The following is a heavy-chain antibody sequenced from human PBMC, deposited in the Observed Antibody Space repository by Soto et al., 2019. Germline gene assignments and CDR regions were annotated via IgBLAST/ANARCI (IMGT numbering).Heavy chain of an antibody. D-gene: IGHD3-9*01. Sequence: SQTLSLTCAISGDSVSSKTAAWNRIRQSPSRGLEWLGRTYFRSKWYNDYAISVKSRITINPDTSKNQFSLLLNSVTPEDTAVYYCARVSFDHFVHWFDPWGQGTLVTVSS. J-gene: IGHJ5*02. CDR1: GDSVSSKTAA. CDR2: TYFRSKWYN. V-gene: IGHV6-1*01. CDR3: ARVSFDHFVHWFDP.